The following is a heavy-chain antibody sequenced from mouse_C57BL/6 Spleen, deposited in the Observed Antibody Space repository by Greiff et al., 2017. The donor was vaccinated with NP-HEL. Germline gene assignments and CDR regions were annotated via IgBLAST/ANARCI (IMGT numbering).Heavy chain of an antibody. J-gene: IGHJ3*01. D-gene: IGHD4-1*01. Sequence: VQLQQSGPGLVQPSQSLSITCTVSGFSLTSYGVHWVRQSPGKGLEWLGVIWRGGSTDYNAAVMSRLSITKDNSKSQVFFKMNSLQADDTAIYYCAKKGETGMEFAYWGQGTLVTVSA. CDR3: AKKGETGMEFAY. CDR2: IWRGGST. V-gene: IGHV2-5*01. CDR1: GFSLTSYG.